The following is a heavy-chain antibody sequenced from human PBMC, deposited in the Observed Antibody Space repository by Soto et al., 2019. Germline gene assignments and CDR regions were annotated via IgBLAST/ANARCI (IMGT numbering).Heavy chain of an antibody. CDR2: ISYDGSNK. CDR3: ANGILEFPYGVDY. D-gene: IGHD4-17*01. Sequence: GGSLRLSCAASGFTFSSYGMHWVRQAPGKGLEWVAVISYDGSNKYYADSVKGRFTISRDNSKNTLYLQMNSLRAEDTAVYYCANGILEFPYGVDYWGQGTLVTVSS. J-gene: IGHJ4*02. V-gene: IGHV3-30*18. CDR1: GFTFSSYG.